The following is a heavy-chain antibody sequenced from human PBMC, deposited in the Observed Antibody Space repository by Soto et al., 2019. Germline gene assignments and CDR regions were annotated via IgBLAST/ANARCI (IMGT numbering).Heavy chain of an antibody. D-gene: IGHD1-26*01. CDR1: GYIFTKYC. V-gene: IGHV5-51*01. CDR2: IYPDDSDI. Sequence: GESLKISCNGSGYIFTKYCIAWVRQMPGKGLEWMGIIYPDDSDIKYSPSFEGQVTISADKSLSSAYLQWSSLKASDTAIYYCVRGDSGNHWGQGTLVTVSS. CDR3: VRGDSGNH. J-gene: IGHJ4*02.